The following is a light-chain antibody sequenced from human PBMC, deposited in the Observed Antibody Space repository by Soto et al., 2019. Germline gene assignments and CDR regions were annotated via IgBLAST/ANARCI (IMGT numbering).Light chain of an antibody. CDR1: QTINSG. Sequence: EIVLTQSPGTLSLSPGERATLSFRASQTINSGLAWYQHKRVQAPRLLIYGVSVRAIGIPDRFGGSGSGTEFTLTISRLEPEDFAVYYCQQYGSSGTFGQGTKVDNK. V-gene: IGKV3-20*01. J-gene: IGKJ1*01. CDR2: GVS. CDR3: QQYGSSGT.